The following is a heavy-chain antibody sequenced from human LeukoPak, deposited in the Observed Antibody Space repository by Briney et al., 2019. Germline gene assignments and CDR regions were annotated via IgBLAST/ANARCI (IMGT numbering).Heavy chain of an antibody. CDR3: ARDESGWYTDYTYYYYGMDV. D-gene: IGHD6-19*01. CDR1: GFTFRSYW. J-gene: IGHJ6*02. Sequence: GGSLRLSCAASGFTFRSYWMSWVRQAPGKGLEWVANIKQDGSEKYYVDSVKGRFTISRDNAKNSLYLQMNSLRAEDTAVYYCARDESGWYTDYTYYYYGMDVWGQGTTVTVSS. V-gene: IGHV3-7*01. CDR2: IKQDGSEK.